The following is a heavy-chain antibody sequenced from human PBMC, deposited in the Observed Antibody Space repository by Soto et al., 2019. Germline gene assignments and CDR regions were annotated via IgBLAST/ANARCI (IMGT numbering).Heavy chain of an antibody. CDR3: ARMGGDYVWGSYRYFDY. CDR2: IYSGGST. D-gene: IGHD3-16*02. V-gene: IGHV3-53*02. Sequence: EVQLVETGGGLIQPGGSLRLSCAASGFTVSSNYMSWVRQAPGKGLEWVSVIYSGGSTYYADSVKGRFTISRDNSKNTLYLQRNSLRAEDTAVYYCARMGGDYVWGSYRYFDYWGQGTLVTVSS. J-gene: IGHJ4*02. CDR1: GFTVSSNY.